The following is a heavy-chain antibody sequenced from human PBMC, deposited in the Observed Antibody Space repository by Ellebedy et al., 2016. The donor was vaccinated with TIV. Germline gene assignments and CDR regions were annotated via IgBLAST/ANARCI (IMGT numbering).Heavy chain of an antibody. V-gene: IGHV3-7*01. J-gene: IGHJ4*02. D-gene: IGHD6-19*01. Sequence: GESLKISCAASGFSFSSYWMSCVRQAPGKGLEWVANIKEDGSERYYVDSLRGRFTISRDNAKNSLFLQMNSLRAEDTAVYYCARVEADSRGWYRFWGQGTLVTVSS. CDR2: IKEDGSER. CDR3: ARVEADSRGWYRF. CDR1: GFSFSSYW.